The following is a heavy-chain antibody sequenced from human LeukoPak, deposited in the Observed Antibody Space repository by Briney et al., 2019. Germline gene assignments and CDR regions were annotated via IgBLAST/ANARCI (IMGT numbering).Heavy chain of an antibody. J-gene: IGHJ4*02. D-gene: IGHD6-19*01. V-gene: IGHV3-23*01. CDR1: GFTFSTFA. CDR2: ISSSGGST. CDR3: AKVGWGFRTGVDY. Sequence: PGGSLRLSCAASGFTFSTFAMIWVRQAPGKGLEWVSDISSSGGSTYYADSVKGRFTISRDNSKNTLYLQMNSLRAEDTAIYYCAKVGWGFRTGVDYWGQGTLVTVSS.